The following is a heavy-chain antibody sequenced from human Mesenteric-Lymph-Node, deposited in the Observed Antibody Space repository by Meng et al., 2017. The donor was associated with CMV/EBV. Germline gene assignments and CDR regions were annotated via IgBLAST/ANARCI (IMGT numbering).Heavy chain of an antibody. J-gene: IGHJ5*02. CDR1: GGTFSNFV. D-gene: IGHD6-13*01. V-gene: IGHV1-69*04. CDR2: FIPALDKA. CDR3: ARPYIAAAGSYNWFDP. Sequence: SVKVSCKASGGTFSNFVISWVRQAPGQGLEWVGSFIPALDKAHSIQRLQGRVTITADKSTSTVYMDLKSLRSEDTAVYYCARPYIAAAGSYNWFDPWGQGTLVTVSS.